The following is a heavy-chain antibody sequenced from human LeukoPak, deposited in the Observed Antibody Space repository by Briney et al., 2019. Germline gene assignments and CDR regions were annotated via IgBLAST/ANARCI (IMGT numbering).Heavy chain of an antibody. D-gene: IGHD3-22*01. CDR1: GYSISSGSY. CDR2: VYPPGNT. V-gene: IGHV4-38-2*02. Sequence: PSETLSLTCIVSGYSISSGSYWGWIRQPPGKGLEWIGSVYPPGNTYYNPSLKSRVTISVDTSKNQFSLKLSSVTAADTAVYYCTRGSIAYYYMDVWGKGTTVTISS. CDR3: TRGSIAYYYMDV. J-gene: IGHJ6*03.